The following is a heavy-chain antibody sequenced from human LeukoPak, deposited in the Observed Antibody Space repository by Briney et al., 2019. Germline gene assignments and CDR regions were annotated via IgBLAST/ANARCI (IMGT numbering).Heavy chain of an antibody. CDR2: ISSSSSTI. V-gene: IGHV3-48*01. CDR3: ATSTRDGDLDY. Sequence: GGSLRLSCAASGFTFSSYSMNWVRQAPGKGLEWVSYISSSSSTIYYADSVKGRFTISRDNAKNSLYLQMNSLRAEDTAVYYCATSTRDGDLDYWGQGTLVTVSS. D-gene: IGHD2-2*01. CDR1: GFTFSSYS. J-gene: IGHJ4*02.